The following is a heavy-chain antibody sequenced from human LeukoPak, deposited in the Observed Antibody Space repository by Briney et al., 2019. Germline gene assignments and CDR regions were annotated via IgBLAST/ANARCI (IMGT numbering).Heavy chain of an antibody. J-gene: IGHJ6*03. CDR3: ARLVGAGKDYYHMDV. V-gene: IGHV4-39*07. Sequence: SETLSLTCTVSGGSISSSSYYWGWIRQPPGKGLEWIGEIHHSGSTNYNPSLKSRVTISVDKSKNQFSLKVSSVTAADTAVYYCARLVGAGKDYYHMDVWGKGTTVTVSS. CDR1: GGSISSSSYY. D-gene: IGHD1-26*01. CDR2: IHHSGST.